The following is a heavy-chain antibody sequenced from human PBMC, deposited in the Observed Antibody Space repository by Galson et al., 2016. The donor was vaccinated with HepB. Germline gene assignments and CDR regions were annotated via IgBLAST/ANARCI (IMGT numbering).Heavy chain of an antibody. CDR2: IRGYNGRT. Sequence: SVKVSCKAFGYTFTSNGLSWLRQAPGQGLQWMGWIRGYNGRTNYAQSLQGRVTMTTDTSTNTTYMELRSLISDDTAVYYCARGRWDISGSYYDYWGQGTLVTVSS. CDR3: ARGRWDISGSYYDY. J-gene: IGHJ4*02. D-gene: IGHD5-12*01. V-gene: IGHV1-18*01. CDR1: GYTFTSNG.